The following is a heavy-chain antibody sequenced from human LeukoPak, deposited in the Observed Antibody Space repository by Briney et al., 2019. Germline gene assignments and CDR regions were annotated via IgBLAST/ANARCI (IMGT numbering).Heavy chain of an antibody. Sequence: GGSLRLSCAASGFTFSSYSMNWVRQAPGKGLEWVSYISSRSATIYYADSVKGRFTISRDNAKNSLYLQMNSLRAEDTAVYYCARESQGAFDYWGQGTLVTVSS. CDR1: GFTFSSYS. CDR2: ISSRSATI. D-gene: IGHD3-16*01. CDR3: ARESQGAFDY. J-gene: IGHJ4*02. V-gene: IGHV3-48*01.